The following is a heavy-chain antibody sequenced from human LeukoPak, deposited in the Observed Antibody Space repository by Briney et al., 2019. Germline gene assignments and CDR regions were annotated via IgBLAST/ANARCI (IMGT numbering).Heavy chain of an antibody. V-gene: IGHV5-51*01. J-gene: IGHJ5*02. D-gene: IGHD6-13*01. CDR3: ARQGAAGPNWFDP. Sequence: PGESLQISCQGSGYIFTSYWIGWVRPLPGKGLEGMGIIYPGDSDTRYSPSFQGQVTISADKSISTAYLQWSSLKASDTAMYYCARQGAAGPNWFDPWGQGTLVTVSS. CDR1: GYIFTSYW. CDR2: IYPGDSDT.